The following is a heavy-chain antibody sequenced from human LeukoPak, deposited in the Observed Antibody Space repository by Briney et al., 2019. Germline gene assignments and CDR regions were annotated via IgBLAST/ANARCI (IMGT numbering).Heavy chain of an antibody. Sequence: SETLSLTCTVSGASVSSSDYYWGWIRQPPGMRLEWIGNLYFSGNPYYNPSLNSRVTISVDTSKNQFSLKMCSVTAADTAVYYCARLGSGYPTPDYWGQGTLVTVSS. CDR1: GASVSSSDYY. CDR2: LYFSGNP. V-gene: IGHV4-39*01. J-gene: IGHJ4*02. D-gene: IGHD6-19*01. CDR3: ARLGSGYPTPDY.